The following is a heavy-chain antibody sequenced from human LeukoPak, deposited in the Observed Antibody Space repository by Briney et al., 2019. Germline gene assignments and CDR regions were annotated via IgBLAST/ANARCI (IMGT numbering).Heavy chain of an antibody. D-gene: IGHD3-22*01. J-gene: IGHJ1*01. Sequence: PGGSLRLSCAASGFTVSSNSMSWVRQAPGKGLEWVSVIYDGGSTYHTDSVKGRFSIFRDNSKNTMYLQMNSLRAEDTAVYYCARALKYDSDSANEYYEYFHHWGQGTLVTVSS. V-gene: IGHV3-66*01. CDR3: ARALKYDSDSANEYYEYFHH. CDR2: IYDGGST. CDR1: GFTVSSNS.